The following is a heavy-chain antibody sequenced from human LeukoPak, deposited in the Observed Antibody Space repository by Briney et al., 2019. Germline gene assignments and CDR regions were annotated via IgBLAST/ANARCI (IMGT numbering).Heavy chain of an antibody. D-gene: IGHD5-24*01. V-gene: IGHV1-3*01. Sequence: GASVKVSCKASGYIFTNYAMHWVRQAPGQRPEWMGWINSGNGDTEYSQTFQDRVTITWDTAASTAYMELSSLRSEDTAVYYCARGDWSHCYNTDVWGKGTTVTVSS. J-gene: IGHJ6*04. CDR1: GYIFTNYA. CDR3: ARGDWSHCYNTDV. CDR2: INSGNGDT.